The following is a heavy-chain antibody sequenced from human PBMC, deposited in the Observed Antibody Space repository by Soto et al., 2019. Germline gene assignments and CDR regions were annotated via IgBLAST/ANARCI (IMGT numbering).Heavy chain of an antibody. Sequence: QVQLQESGPGLVKPSQTLSLTCAISGDSVSSNSAAWNWIRLSPSRGLEWLARPYYRSRWYNDYAVSVRSRITVNPDTSKNQFSRQLTSVTPEDTAVYYCAGTTSHQWYYMDVWGKGTTVTVSS. J-gene: IGHJ6*03. CDR2: PYYRSRWYN. CDR1: GDSVSSNSAA. CDR3: AGTTSHQWYYMDV. V-gene: IGHV6-1*01. D-gene: IGHD1-7*01.